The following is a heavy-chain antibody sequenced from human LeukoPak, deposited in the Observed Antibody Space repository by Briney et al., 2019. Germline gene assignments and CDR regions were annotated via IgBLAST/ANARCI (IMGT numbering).Heavy chain of an antibody. V-gene: IGHV3-48*03. Sequence: GGSLRLSCAASGFTFSSYAMNWVRQAPGKGLEYVSDISSSGSSTNYADSVKGRFTISRDNAKNSLYLQMNSLRAEDTAVYYCARVSYSSGWGACDIWGQGTMVTVSS. CDR3: ARVSYSSGWGACDI. CDR2: ISSSGSST. J-gene: IGHJ3*02. D-gene: IGHD5-18*01. CDR1: GFTFSSYA.